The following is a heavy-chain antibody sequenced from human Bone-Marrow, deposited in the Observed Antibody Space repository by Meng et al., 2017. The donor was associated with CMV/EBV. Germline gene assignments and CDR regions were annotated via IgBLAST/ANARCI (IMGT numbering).Heavy chain of an antibody. Sequence: CAASGFTFSGYGMHWVRQAPGKGLEWVAVISYDGSNKYYADSVKGRFTISRDNSKNTLYLQMNSLRAEDTAVYYCAKGGGGYYGMDVWGQGTTVTVSS. CDR1: GFTFSGYG. CDR3: AKGGGGYYGMDV. J-gene: IGHJ6*02. CDR2: ISYDGSNK. V-gene: IGHV3-30*18. D-gene: IGHD3-10*01.